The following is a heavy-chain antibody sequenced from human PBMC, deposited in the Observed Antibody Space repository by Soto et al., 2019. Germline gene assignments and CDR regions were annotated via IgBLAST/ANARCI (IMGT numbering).Heavy chain of an antibody. J-gene: IGHJ4*02. V-gene: IGHV1-3*01. Sequence: ASVKVSCKASGYTFTSYAMHWVRHAPGQRLEWMGWINAGNGNTKYSQKFQGRVTITRDTSASTAYMELSSLRSEDTAVYYCARDRKPTSIVGASDYWGQGTLVTVSS. CDR3: ARDRKPTSIVGASDY. D-gene: IGHD1-26*01. CDR1: GYTFTSYA. CDR2: INAGNGNT.